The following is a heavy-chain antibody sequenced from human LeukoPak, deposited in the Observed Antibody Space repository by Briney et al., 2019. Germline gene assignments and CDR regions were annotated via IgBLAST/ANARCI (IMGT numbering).Heavy chain of an antibody. J-gene: IGHJ4*02. Sequence: RPSETLSLTCTVSGGSISSSSYYWGWFRQPPGKGLEWIGSIYYSGSTYYNPSLKSRVTISVDTSKNQFSLKLSSVTAADTAVYYCARDSGVDAHIDYWGQGTLVTVSA. D-gene: IGHD3-3*01. V-gene: IGHV4-39*02. CDR3: ARDSGVDAHIDY. CDR2: IYYSGST. CDR1: GGSISSSSYY.